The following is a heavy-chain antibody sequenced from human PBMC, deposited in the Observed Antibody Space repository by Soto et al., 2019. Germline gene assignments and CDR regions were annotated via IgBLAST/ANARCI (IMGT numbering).Heavy chain of an antibody. CDR1: GGTFSSYA. Sequence: GXSVKVSCKASGGTFSSYAISWVRQAPGQGLEWMGGIIPIFGTANYAQKFQGRVTITADESTSTAYMELSSLRSEDTAVYYCARAAIAVAGAKDYYYYGMDVWGQGTTVTVSS. V-gene: IGHV1-69*13. J-gene: IGHJ6*02. D-gene: IGHD6-19*01. CDR3: ARAAIAVAGAKDYYYYGMDV. CDR2: IIPIFGTA.